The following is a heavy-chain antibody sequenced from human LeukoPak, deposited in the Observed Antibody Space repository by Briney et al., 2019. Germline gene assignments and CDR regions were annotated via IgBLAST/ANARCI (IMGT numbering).Heavy chain of an antibody. D-gene: IGHD1-1*01. Sequence: GGSLRLSCTASGFPFIEYSMNWVRRAPGKGLEWISYIGIDSGNTKYADSVRGRFTISANKAKNSLYLQMNSLRVEDTAVYYCARDHNYAFDNWGQGTLVSVAS. CDR1: GFPFIEYS. J-gene: IGHJ4*02. CDR2: IGIDSGNT. CDR3: ARDHNYAFDN. V-gene: IGHV3-48*01.